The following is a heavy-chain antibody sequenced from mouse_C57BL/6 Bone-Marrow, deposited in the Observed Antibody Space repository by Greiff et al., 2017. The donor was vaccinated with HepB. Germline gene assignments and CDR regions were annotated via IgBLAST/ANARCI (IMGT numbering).Heavy chain of an antibody. V-gene: IGHV5-4*03. Sequence: EVKVVESGGGLVKPGGSLKLSCAASGFTFSSYAMSWVRQTPEKRLEWVATISDGGSYTYYPDNVKGRFTISRDNAKNNRYRQMGHLKSEDAAMYYCAGANYYGSSRFDCWGQGTTLTVAS. D-gene: IGHD1-1*01. CDR2: ISDGGSYT. CDR1: GFTFSSYA. CDR3: AGANYYGSSRFDC. J-gene: IGHJ2*01.